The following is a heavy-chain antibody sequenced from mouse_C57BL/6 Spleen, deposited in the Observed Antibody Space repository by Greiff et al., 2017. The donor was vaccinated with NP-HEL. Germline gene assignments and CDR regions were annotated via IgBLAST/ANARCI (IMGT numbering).Heavy chain of an antibody. D-gene: IGHD1-1*01. CDR3: ATHYGDY. V-gene: IGHV1-19*01. J-gene: IGHJ2*01. CDR1: GYTFTDYY. CDR2: INPYNGGT. Sequence: VQLKESGPVLVKPGASVKMSCKASGYTFTDYYMNWVKQSHGKSLEWIGVINPYNGGTSYNQKFKGKATLTVDKSSSTAYMELNSLTSEDSAVYYCATHYGDYWGQGTTLTVSS.